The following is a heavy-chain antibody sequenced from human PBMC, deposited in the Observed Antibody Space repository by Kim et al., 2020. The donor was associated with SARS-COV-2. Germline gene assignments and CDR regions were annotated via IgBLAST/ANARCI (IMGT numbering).Heavy chain of an antibody. V-gene: IGHV4-39*01. J-gene: IGHJ5*02. CDR2: IDYSGST. Sequence: SETLSLTCTVSGGSISSSSYYWGWMRQPPGKGLEWIGSIDYSGSTYYNPSLKSRVTISVDTSKNQFSLKLSPVTAAYTAVYYCAKLPGVIAERFDPWGQGTLVTVSS. CDR1: GGSISSSSYY. CDR3: AKLPGVIAERFDP. D-gene: IGHD6-13*01.